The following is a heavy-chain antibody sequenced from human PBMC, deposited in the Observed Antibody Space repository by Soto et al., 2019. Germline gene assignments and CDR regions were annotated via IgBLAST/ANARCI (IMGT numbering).Heavy chain of an antibody. CDR3: ASPTGQSSIAARGRNYYGMDV. Sequence: SETLSLTCTVSGGSISSGGYYWSWIRQHPGKGLEWIGYIYYRGSTYYNPSLKSRVTISVDTSKNQFSLKLSSVTAADTAVYYCASPTGQSSIAARGRNYYGMDVWGQGTTVTVSS. CDR1: GGSISSGGYY. D-gene: IGHD6-6*01. CDR2: IYYRGST. J-gene: IGHJ6*02. V-gene: IGHV4-31*03.